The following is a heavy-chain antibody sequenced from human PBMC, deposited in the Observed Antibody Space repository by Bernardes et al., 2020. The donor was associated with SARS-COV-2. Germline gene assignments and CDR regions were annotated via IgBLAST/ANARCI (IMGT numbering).Heavy chain of an antibody. CDR3: AKSWGPWGVDGQLPLDA. Sequence: ASVKVSCKASGYNLRDNYMHWVRQATGQGPEWMGRNNPLSGVTNYAQKFQGRVTMTTDTSISTAFMELSRVTSDDTAIYYCAKSWGPWGVDGQLPLDAWGHGTLVIVSS. D-gene: IGHD2-2*01. V-gene: IGHV1-2*06. CDR2: NNPLSGVT. CDR1: GYNLRDNY. J-gene: IGHJ4*03.